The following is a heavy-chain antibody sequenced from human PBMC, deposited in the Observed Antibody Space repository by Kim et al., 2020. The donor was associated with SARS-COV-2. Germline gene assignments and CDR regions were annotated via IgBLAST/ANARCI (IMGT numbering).Heavy chain of an antibody. Sequence: SVKVSCKASGGTFSSYAISWVRQAPGQGLEWMGGIIPIFGTANYAQKFQGRVTITADESTSTAYMELSSLRSEDTAVYYCARYRDDLTPFDYWGQGTLVTVSS. CDR2: IIPIFGTA. CDR1: GGTFSSYA. V-gene: IGHV1-69*13. D-gene: IGHD1-1*01. J-gene: IGHJ4*02. CDR3: ARYRDDLTPFDY.